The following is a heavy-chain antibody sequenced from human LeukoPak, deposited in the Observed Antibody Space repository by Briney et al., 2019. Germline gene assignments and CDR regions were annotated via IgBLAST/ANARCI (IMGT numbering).Heavy chain of an antibody. V-gene: IGHV1-18*01. CDR2: IGAYNGNT. J-gene: IGHJ5*02. Sequence: GASVKVSCKASGYTFTNYDISWVRQAPGQGLEWMGWIGAYNGNTNYAQKLQGRVTMTTDTSTGTAYMELRSLRSGDTAVYYCAREGYGDYAWFDPWGQGTLVTVSS. CDR3: AREGYGDYAWFDP. D-gene: IGHD4-17*01. CDR1: GYTFTNYD.